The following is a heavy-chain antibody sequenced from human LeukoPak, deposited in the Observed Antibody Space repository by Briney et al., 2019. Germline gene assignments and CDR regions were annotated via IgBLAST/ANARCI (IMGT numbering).Heavy chain of an antibody. CDR3: ARGHYDILSDSLNQVDY. CDR1: GFTFSDYY. CDR2: ISSSGSTI. V-gene: IGHV3-11*04. D-gene: IGHD3-9*01. J-gene: IGHJ4*02. Sequence: GGSLRLSCAASGFTFSDYYMGWLRQAPGKGLEWVSYISSSGSTIYYADSVKGRFTISRDNAKNSLNLQMNSLRAEDTAVYYCARGHYDILSDSLNQVDYWGQGNLVTVSS.